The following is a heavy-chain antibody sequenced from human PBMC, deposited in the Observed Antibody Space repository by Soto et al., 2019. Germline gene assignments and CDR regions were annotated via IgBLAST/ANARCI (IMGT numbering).Heavy chain of an antibody. Sequence: SETLSLTCAVYGGSFSGYYWSWIRQPPGKGLEWIGEINHSGSTNYNPSLKSRVTISVDTSKNQFSLKLSSVTAADTAVYYCARGCRIAVAKYYYVMDVWGQGXTVTVYS. V-gene: IGHV4-34*01. CDR2: INHSGST. D-gene: IGHD6-19*01. CDR3: ARGCRIAVAKYYYVMDV. J-gene: IGHJ6*02. CDR1: GGSFSGYY.